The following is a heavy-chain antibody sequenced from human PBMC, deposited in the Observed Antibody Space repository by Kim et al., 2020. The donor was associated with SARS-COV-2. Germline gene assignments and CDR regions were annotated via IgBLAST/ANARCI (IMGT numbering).Heavy chain of an antibody. Sequence: GGSLRLSCAASGFTFSSYGMHWVRQAPGKGLEWVAVIWYDGSNKYYADSVKGRFTISRDNSKNTLYRQMNSLRAEDTAVYYCAICYCSSTSCYECYYGMDVCGPGATFTLSS. CDR2: IWYDGSNK. J-gene: IGHJ6*02. V-gene: IGHV3-33*01. CDR3: AICYCSSTSCYECYYGMDV. D-gene: IGHD2-2*01. CDR1: GFTFSSYG.